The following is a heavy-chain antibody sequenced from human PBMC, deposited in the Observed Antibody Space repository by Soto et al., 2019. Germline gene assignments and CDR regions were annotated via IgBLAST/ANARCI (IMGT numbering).Heavy chain of an antibody. V-gene: IGHV3-15*01. Sequence: GGSLRLSCAASGFTFSNAWMSWVRQAPGKGLEWVGRIKSKTDGGTTDYAAPVKGRFTIPRDDSKNTLYLQMNSLKTEDTAVYYCTAVVTGTAVDGLYYYYGMDVWGQGTTVTVYS. CDR3: TAVVTGTAVDGLYYYYGMDV. CDR1: GFTFSNAW. J-gene: IGHJ6*02. CDR2: IKSKTDGGTT. D-gene: IGHD6-19*01.